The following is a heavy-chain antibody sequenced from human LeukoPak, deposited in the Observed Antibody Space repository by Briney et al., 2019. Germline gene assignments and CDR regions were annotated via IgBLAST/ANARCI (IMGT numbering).Heavy chain of an antibody. CDR2: IYHTGST. Sequence: SQTLSLTCAGSGGSISSGGYSWSWIRQPPGKGLEWIGYIYHTGSTYYNPSLESRLTLSVDRSKNQFSLKLSSVTAADTAVYYCARAPRIGSPDAFDIWGQGTMVTVSS. J-gene: IGHJ3*02. D-gene: IGHD3-3*02. CDR1: GGSISSGGYS. V-gene: IGHV4-30-2*01. CDR3: ARAPRIGSPDAFDI.